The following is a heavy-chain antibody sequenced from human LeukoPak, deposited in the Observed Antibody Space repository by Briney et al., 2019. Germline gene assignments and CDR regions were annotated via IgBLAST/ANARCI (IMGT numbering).Heavy chain of an antibody. J-gene: IGHJ4*02. CDR1: GYTFTSYY. Sequence: ASVKVSCKASGYTFTSYYMHWVRQAPGQGLEWMGIINPSGGGTSYAQKFQGRVTMTRDTSTSTVYMELSSLRSEDTAVYYCARVGRTSTVTTWFDYWGQGTLVTVSS. CDR2: INPSGGGT. D-gene: IGHD4-11*01. V-gene: IGHV1-46*01. CDR3: ARVGRTSTVTTWFDY.